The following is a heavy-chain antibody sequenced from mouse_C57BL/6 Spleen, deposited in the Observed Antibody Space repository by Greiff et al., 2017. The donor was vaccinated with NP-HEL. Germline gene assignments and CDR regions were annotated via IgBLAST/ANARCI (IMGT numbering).Heavy chain of an antibody. D-gene: IGHD2-3*01. Sequence: DVKLVESEGGLVQPGSSMKLSCTASGFTFSDYYMAWVRQVPEKGLEWVANINYDGSSTYYLDSLKSRFIISRDNAKNILYLQMSSLKSEDTATYYCAREVDGYYFDYWGQGTTLTVSS. CDR3: AREVDGYYFDY. J-gene: IGHJ2*01. CDR2: INYDGSST. CDR1: GFTFSDYY. V-gene: IGHV5-16*01.